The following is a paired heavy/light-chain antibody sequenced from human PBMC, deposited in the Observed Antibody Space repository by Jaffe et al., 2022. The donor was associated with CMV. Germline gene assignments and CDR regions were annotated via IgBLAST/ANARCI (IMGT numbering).Heavy chain of an antibody. V-gene: IGHV4-34*01. CDR1: GGSFSGYY. CDR2: INHSGIT. Sequence: QVQLQQWGAGLLKPSETLSLTCAVYGGSFSGYYWNWIRQPPGKGLEWIGEINHSGITNYNPSLKSRVTLSVDTSKSQFSLNLSSVTAADTAVYYCARGDPGLAWFGELLFRYHYMDVWGKGTTVTVSS. J-gene: IGHJ6*03. D-gene: IGHD3-10*01. CDR3: ARGDPGLAWFGELLFRYHYMDV.
Light chain of an antibody. CDR1: STDVGTYKL. CDR3: CSHAGNRTKV. Sequence: QSALTQPASVSGSPGQSITISCTGTSTDVGTYKLVSWYQLHPGKAPKLMIYEVTKRPSGVSNRFSGSKSGNTASLTISGLQAEDEADYYCCSHAGNRTKVFGGGTKVTVL. J-gene: IGLJ3*02. CDR2: EVT. V-gene: IGLV2-23*02.